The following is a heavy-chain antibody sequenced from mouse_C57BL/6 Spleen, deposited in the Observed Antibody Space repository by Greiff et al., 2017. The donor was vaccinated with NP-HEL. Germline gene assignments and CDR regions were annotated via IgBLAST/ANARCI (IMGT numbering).Heavy chain of an antibody. V-gene: IGHV5-17*01. J-gene: IGHJ4*01. CDR2: ISSGSSTI. CDR1: GFTFSDYG. Sequence: EVHLVESGGGLVKPGGSLKLSCAASGFTFSDYGMHWVRQAPEKGLEWVAYISSGSSTIYYADTVKGRFTISRDNAKNTLFLQMTSLRSEDTAVYYCARDLLDYYAMDYWGQGTSVTVSS. CDR3: ARDLLDYYAMDY. D-gene: IGHD2-10*01.